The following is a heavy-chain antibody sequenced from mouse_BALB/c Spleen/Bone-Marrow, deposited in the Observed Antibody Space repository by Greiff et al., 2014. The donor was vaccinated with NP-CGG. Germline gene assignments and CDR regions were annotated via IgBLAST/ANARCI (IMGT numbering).Heavy chain of an antibody. CDR1: GYAFSSYW. D-gene: IGHD1-1*01. CDR2: IYPGDGDT. CDR3: ARRGYYCGSSYVDY. Sequence: VQLQQSGAELVRPGASVKISCKASGYAFSSYWMNWVKQRPGQGLEWIGQIYPGDGDTNYNGKFKGKATLTADKSSSTAYMQPSSLSSEDSAVYFCARRGYYCGSSYVDYWGQGTTLTGSS. J-gene: IGHJ2*01. V-gene: IGHV1-80*01.